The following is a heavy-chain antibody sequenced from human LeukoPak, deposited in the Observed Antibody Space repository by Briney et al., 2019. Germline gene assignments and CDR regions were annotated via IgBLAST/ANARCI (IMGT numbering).Heavy chain of an antibody. J-gene: IGHJ6*02. CDR2: INPSGGST. V-gene: IGHV1-46*01. Sequence: ASVKVSCKASGYTFTSYYMHWVRQAPGQGLEWMGIINPSGGSTSYAQKFQGRVTMNRDTSTSTVYMELSSLRSEDTAVYYCARTLTDIVVVPAAIYGMDVWGQGTTVTVSS. CDR1: GYTFTSYY. CDR3: ARTLTDIVVVPAAIYGMDV. D-gene: IGHD2-2*02.